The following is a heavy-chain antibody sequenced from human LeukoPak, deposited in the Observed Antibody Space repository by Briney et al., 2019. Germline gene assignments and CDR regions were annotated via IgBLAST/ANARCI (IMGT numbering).Heavy chain of an antibody. V-gene: IGHV1-69*05. J-gene: IGHJ4*02. CDR3: ASSGGGDCYSCGYFDY. Sequence: SVKVSCKASGGTFSSYAISWVGQAPGQGLEWMGRIIPIFGTANYAQKFQGRVTITTDESTSTAYMELSSLRSEDTAVYYCASSGGGDCYSCGYFDYWGQGTLVTVSS. CDR2: IIPIFGTA. D-gene: IGHD2-21*02. CDR1: GGTFSSYA.